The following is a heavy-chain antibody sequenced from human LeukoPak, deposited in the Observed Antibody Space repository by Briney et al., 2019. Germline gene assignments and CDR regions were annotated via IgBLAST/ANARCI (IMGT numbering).Heavy chain of an antibody. CDR3: ARATRTRLLAEAYYMDV. J-gene: IGHJ6*03. D-gene: IGHD2-21*01. Sequence: ASVKVSCKASGYTFTGYYMHWVRQAPGQGLEWMGWINPNSGGTNYAQKFQGRVTMTRDTSISTAYMELSRLRSDDTAVYYCARATRTRLLAEAYYMDVWGKGNTVTVSS. V-gene: IGHV1-2*02. CDR1: GYTFTGYY. CDR2: INPNSGGT.